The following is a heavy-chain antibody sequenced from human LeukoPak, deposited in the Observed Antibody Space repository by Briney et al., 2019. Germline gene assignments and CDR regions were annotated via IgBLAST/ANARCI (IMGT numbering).Heavy chain of an antibody. D-gene: IGHD6-19*01. CDR2: IIPIFGTA. J-gene: IGHJ6*04. CDR1: GGTFSSYA. V-gene: IGHV1-69*13. CDR3: ASGGIAVAASYYYYGMDA. Sequence: GASVKVSCKASGGTFSSYAISWVRQAPGQGLEWMGGIIPIFGTANYAQKFQGRVTITADESTSTAYMELSSLRSEDTAVYYCASGGIAVAASYYYYGMDAWGKGTTVTVSS.